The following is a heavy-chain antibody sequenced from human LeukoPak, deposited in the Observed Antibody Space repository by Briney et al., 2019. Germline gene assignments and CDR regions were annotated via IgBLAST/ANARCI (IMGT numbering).Heavy chain of an antibody. V-gene: IGHV3-7*01. CDR3: ARDITVGWLRVGAGIDY. CDR2: IKQDGSEK. D-gene: IGHD5-12*01. Sequence: PGGSLRLSCAASGFTFSSYWMSWVRQAPGKGLEWVANIKQDGSEKYYVDSEKGRFTISRDNAKNSLYLQMNSLRAKDTAVYYCARDITVGWLRVGAGIDYWGQGTLVTVSS. CDR1: GFTFSSYW. J-gene: IGHJ4*02.